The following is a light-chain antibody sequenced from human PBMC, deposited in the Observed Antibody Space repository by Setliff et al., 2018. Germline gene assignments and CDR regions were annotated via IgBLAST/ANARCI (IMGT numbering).Light chain of an antibody. CDR2: DVT. CDR1: SSDVGRYNF. CDR3: CSYRGVTHYI. V-gene: IGLV2-11*01. J-gene: IGLJ1*01. Sequence: QSVLTQPRSVSGSPGQSVTISCTGTSSDVGRYNFVSWYQQHPGKAPKLIIYDVTKRPSGVPDRFSGSKSGNTASLTISGLQAEDEADYSCCSYRGVTHYIFGSGTKVTVL.